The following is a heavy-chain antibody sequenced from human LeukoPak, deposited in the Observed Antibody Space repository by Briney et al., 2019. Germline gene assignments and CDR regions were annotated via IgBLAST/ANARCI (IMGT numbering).Heavy chain of an antibody. Sequence: ASVKVSCKASGYTFTSYSMHWVRQAPGQGLEWMRIINPSGGSTSYAQKFQGRVTMTRDTSTSTVYMELSSLRSEDTAVYYCARKDSVSRGLYYYYYGMDVWGQGTTVTVSS. J-gene: IGHJ6*02. CDR3: ARKDSVSRGLYYYYYGMDV. D-gene: IGHD3-10*01. V-gene: IGHV1-46*01. CDR2: INPSGGST. CDR1: GYTFTSYS.